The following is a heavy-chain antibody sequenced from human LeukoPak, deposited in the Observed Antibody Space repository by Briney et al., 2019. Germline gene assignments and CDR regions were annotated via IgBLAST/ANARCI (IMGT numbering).Heavy chain of an antibody. CDR2: INPSGGST. V-gene: IGHV1-46*01. CDR1: GYTFTSYY. CDR3: ARGLHFWSGYSPGDY. J-gene: IGHJ4*02. Sequence: GASVKVSCKASGYTFTSYYMHWVRQAPGQGLEWMGIINPSGGSTSYAQKFQGRVTMTTDTSTSTAYMELRSLRSDDTAVYYCARGLHFWSGYSPGDYWGQGTLVTVSS. D-gene: IGHD3-3*02.